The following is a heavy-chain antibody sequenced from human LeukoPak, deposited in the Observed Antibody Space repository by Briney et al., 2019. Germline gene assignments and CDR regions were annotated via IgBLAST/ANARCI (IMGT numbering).Heavy chain of an antibody. Sequence: ASVKVSCKASGYTFTGYYMHWVRQAPGQGLEWMGWINPNSGGTNYAQKFQGRVTMTRDTSISTAYMELSRLRSDDTAVYYCARGGKTYYYGSGSYYKSFGGDYWGQGTLVTVPS. CDR1: GYTFTGYY. V-gene: IGHV1-2*02. CDR2: INPNSGGT. D-gene: IGHD3-10*01. J-gene: IGHJ4*02. CDR3: ARGGKTYYYGSGSYYKSFGGDY.